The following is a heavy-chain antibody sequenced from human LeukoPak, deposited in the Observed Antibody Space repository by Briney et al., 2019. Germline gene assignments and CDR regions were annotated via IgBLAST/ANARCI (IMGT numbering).Heavy chain of an antibody. J-gene: IGHJ3*02. V-gene: IGHV5-51*01. CDR1: GYSFTRYW. CDR2: VYPDDSDT. Sequence: GESLKISCKTSGYSFTRYWIAWVRQTPGKGLEWMGIVYPDDSDTRYSPAFQGQVTISADKSITTAYLHWSSLKASDTAMYYCARVEISGEPFDIWGQGTMVTVSS. CDR3: ARVEISGEPFDI. D-gene: IGHD1-26*01.